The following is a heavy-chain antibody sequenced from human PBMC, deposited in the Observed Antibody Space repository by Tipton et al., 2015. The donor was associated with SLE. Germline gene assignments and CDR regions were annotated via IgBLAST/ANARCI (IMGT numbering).Heavy chain of an antibody. D-gene: IGHD4-17*01. CDR2: IYSGGST. Sequence: SLRLSCAASGFTVSSNYMSWVRQAPGKGLEWVSVIYSGGSTYYADSVKGRFTISRDNSKNTLYLQMNSLRAEDTAVYYCARRDYGDYYWYFDLWGRGTLVTVSS. CDR1: GFTVSSNY. V-gene: IGHV3-53*01. CDR3: ARRDYGDYYWYFDL. J-gene: IGHJ2*01.